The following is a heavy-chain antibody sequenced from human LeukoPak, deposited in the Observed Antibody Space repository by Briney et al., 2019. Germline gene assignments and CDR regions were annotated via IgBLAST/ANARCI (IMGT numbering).Heavy chain of an antibody. CDR3: ARTYCSGGSCYQSDY. CDR1: EYTFTIYA. J-gene: IGHJ4*02. V-gene: IGHV7-4-1*02. Sequence: ASVTVSFTASEYTFTIYAMNWVRQAPGQGLEWMGWINTNTGNPTYAQGFTGRFVFSLDTSVSTAYLQISSLKAEDTAVYYCARTYCSGGSCYQSDYWGQGTLVTVSS. D-gene: IGHD2-15*01. CDR2: INTNTGNP.